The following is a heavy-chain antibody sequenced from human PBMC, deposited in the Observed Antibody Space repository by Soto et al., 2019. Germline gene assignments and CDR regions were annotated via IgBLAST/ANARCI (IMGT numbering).Heavy chain of an antibody. J-gene: IGHJ6*02. V-gene: IGHV3-30*18. CDR3: AKDLSSSWYYYYYGMDV. CDR1: GFTFSSYG. Sequence: QVQLVESGGGVVQPGRSLRLSCAASGFTFSSYGMHWVRQAPGKGLEWVAVISYDGSNKYYADYVKGRFTISRDNSKNTLYLQMNSLRAEDTAVYYCAKDLSSSWYYYYYGMDVWGQGSTVTVSS. CDR2: ISYDGSNK. D-gene: IGHD6-13*01.